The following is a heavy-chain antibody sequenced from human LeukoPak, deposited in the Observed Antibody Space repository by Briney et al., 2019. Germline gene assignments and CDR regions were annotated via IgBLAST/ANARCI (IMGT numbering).Heavy chain of an antibody. V-gene: IGHV1-46*01. CDR2: INPSGGST. Sequence: ASVKVSCKASGYTFTGYYMHWVRQAPGQGLEWMGIINPSGGSTSYAQKFQGRVTMTRDTSTSTVYMELSSLRSEDTAVYYCARDEKDDSSGYADAFDIWGQGTMVTVSS. D-gene: IGHD3-22*01. CDR1: GYTFTGYY. J-gene: IGHJ3*02. CDR3: ARDEKDDSSGYADAFDI.